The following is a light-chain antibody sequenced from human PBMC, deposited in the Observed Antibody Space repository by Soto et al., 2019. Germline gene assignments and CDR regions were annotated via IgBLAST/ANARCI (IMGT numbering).Light chain of an antibody. J-gene: IGKJ1*01. Sequence: DIQMTQSPSTLSASVGDRVTITCRASQTISNWLAWYQQKPGKAPKLLIYKASTLESGVPSRFSGSGSGTEFTLTISSLQPDDFATYYYQQYDNHSTFGQGTKVQI. CDR3: QQYDNHST. CDR1: QTISNW. CDR2: KAS. V-gene: IGKV1-5*03.